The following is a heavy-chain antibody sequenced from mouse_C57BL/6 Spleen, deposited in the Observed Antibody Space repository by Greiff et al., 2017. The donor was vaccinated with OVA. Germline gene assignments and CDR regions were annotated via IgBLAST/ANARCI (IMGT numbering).Heavy chain of an antibody. V-gene: IGHV1-76*01. D-gene: IGHD4-1*01. CDR3: ARRIDWDAFDY. CDR1: GYTFTDYY. Sequence: VQLQQSGAELVRPGASVKLSCKASGYTFTDYYINWVKQRPGQGLEWIARIYPGSGNTYYNEKFKGKATLTAEKSSSTAYMQLSSLTSEDSAVYFCARRIDWDAFDYWGQGTTLTVSS. J-gene: IGHJ2*01. CDR2: IYPGSGNT.